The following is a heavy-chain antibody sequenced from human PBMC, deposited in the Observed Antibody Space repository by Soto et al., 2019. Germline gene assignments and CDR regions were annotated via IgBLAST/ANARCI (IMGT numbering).Heavy chain of an antibody. J-gene: IGHJ4*02. D-gene: IGHD6-13*01. V-gene: IGHV2-5*08. Sequence: TLSLTCTVSGGSVSSGSYYWSWIRQPPGKALEWLALIYWHDDKRYSPSLKSRLTITKDTSKNQVVLTMTNMDPVDTATYYCAHRGGAAVGLYLLDYWGQGALVTVSS. CDR2: IYWHDDK. CDR1: GGSVSSGSYY. CDR3: AHRGGAAVGLYLLDY.